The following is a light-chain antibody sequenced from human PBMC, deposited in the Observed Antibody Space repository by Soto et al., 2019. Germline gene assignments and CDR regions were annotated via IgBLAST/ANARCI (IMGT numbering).Light chain of an antibody. CDR2: GTS. J-gene: IGKJ5*01. V-gene: IGKV3-15*01. Sequence: DIVMTQSPATLSVSPGERATLSCRASQSVGSNLAWYQQKPGQAPRLLIYGTSTRATGIPARFSGSGSGTEFTLTISSLQSEDFAVYYCQQYNNWPSITFGQGTRLEIK. CDR1: QSVGSN. CDR3: QQYNNWPSIT.